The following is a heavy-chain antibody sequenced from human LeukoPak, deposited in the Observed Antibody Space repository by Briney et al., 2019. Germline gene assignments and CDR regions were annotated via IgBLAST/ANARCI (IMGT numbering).Heavy chain of an antibody. CDR2: ISYDGSNK. V-gene: IGHV3-30-3*01. CDR1: GFTFSSYA. J-gene: IGHJ4*02. Sequence: GGSLRLSCAASGFTFSSYAMHWVRQAPGKGLEWVAVISYDGSNKYYADSVKGRFTISRDNSKNTLYLQMNSLRAEDTAVYYCAKPVSYGDHYFDYWGQGTLVTVSS. D-gene: IGHD4-17*01. CDR3: AKPVSYGDHYFDY.